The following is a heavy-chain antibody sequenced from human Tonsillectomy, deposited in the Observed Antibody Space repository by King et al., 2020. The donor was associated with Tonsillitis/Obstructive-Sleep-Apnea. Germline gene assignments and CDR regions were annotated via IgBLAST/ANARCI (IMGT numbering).Heavy chain of an antibody. CDR1: GFTFSSYG. CDR3: ARDTTEYTLDP. CDR2: RWYDGINK. J-gene: IGHJ5*02. Sequence: VQLVESGGGVVQPGRSLRLSCAASGFTFSSYGMHWVRQAPGKGLEWGAVRWYDGINKYYADSVKGRFTISRDNSKNTLYLQMNSLIAEDTAGYSWARDTTEYTLDPWGQGTLVTVSS. D-gene: IGHD6-6*01. V-gene: IGHV3-33*01.